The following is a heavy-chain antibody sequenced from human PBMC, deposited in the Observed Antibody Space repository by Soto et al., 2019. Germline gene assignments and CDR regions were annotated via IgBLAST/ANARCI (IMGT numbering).Heavy chain of an antibody. CDR1: GGSISSYY. V-gene: IGHV4-59*01. D-gene: IGHD2-15*01. CDR2: IYYSGST. CDR3: ASGDCSGGSCSNDAFDI. J-gene: IGHJ3*02. Sequence: SETLSLTCTVSGGSISSYYWSWIRQPPGKGLEWIGYIYYSGSTNYNPSLKSRVTISVDTSKNQFSLKLSSVTAADTAVYYCASGDCSGGSCSNDAFDIWGQGTMVTVSS.